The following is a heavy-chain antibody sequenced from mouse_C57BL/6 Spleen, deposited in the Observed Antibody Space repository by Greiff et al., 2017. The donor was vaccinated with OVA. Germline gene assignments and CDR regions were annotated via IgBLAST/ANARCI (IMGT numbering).Heavy chain of an antibody. CDR2: ISSGGDYI. CDR1: GFTFSSYA. V-gene: IGHV5-9-1*02. D-gene: IGHD2-4*01. Sequence: EVQLVESGEGLVKPGGSLKLSCAASGFTFSSYAMSWVRQTPEKRLEWVAYISSGGDYIYYADTVKGRFTISRDNARNTLYLQMSSLKSENTSMYYCTRVGLGYYDYDEWYCDVWGTGTTVTVSS. CDR3: TRVGLGYYDYDEWYCDV. J-gene: IGHJ1*03.